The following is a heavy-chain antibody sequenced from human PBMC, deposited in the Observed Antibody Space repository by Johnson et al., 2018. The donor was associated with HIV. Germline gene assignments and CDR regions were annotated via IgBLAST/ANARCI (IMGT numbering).Heavy chain of an antibody. Sequence: VQLVESGGGLVKPEGSLRLSCAASGFTFSDHYISWIRQAPEKGLEWVSYISGSGDTIYYADSVKGRFTISRDNAKNSLYLQMNSLRAEDTAVYYCARAPYYYDSSTGAFDIWGQGTMVTVSS. CDR2: ISGSGDTI. CDR1: GFTFSDHY. V-gene: IGHV3-11*04. J-gene: IGHJ3*02. D-gene: IGHD3-22*01. CDR3: ARAPYYYDSSTGAFDI.